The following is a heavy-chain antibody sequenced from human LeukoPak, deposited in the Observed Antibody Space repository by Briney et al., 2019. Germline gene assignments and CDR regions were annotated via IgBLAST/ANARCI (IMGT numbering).Heavy chain of an antibody. CDR3: ARRASGSGFYYFDY. J-gene: IGHJ4*02. V-gene: IGHV4-59*08. Sequence: SETLSLTCTVSGGSISSYYWSWIRQPPGKGLEWIGYIYYSGSTNYNPSLKSRVTISVDTSKNQFSLKLNSVTAADTAVYYCARRASGSGFYYFDYWGQGTLVTVSS. D-gene: IGHD6-19*01. CDR1: GGSISSYY. CDR2: IYYSGST.